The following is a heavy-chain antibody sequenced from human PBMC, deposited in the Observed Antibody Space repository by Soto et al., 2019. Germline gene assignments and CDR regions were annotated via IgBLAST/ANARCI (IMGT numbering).Heavy chain of an antibody. D-gene: IGHD6-25*01. V-gene: IGHV3-33*01. J-gene: IGHJ4*02. CDR1: GFTFSTYC. CDR2: IWSGGNNR. Sequence: PGGSLRLSCAASGFTFSTYCMHWVRQAPGKGLEWLAVIWSGGNNRYNVDSVKGRFTISRDDSKNTVYLQMNSLRAEDTAVYYCARDSVRAAPDFDYWGQGTLVTVSS. CDR3: ARDSVRAAPDFDY.